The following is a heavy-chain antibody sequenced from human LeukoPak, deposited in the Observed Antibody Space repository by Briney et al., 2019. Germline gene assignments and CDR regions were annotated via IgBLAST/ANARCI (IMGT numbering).Heavy chain of an antibody. CDR2: ISSSGSTI. V-gene: IGHV3-48*03. D-gene: IGHD3-10*02. CDR3: EELGITMIGGV. CDR1: GLTFSSYE. J-gene: IGHJ6*04. Sequence: PGGSLRLSCAASGLTFSSYEMNWVRQAPGKGLEWVSYISSSGSTIYYADSVKGRFTISRDNAKNSLYLQMNSLRAEDTAVYYCEELGITMIGGVWGKGTTVTISS.